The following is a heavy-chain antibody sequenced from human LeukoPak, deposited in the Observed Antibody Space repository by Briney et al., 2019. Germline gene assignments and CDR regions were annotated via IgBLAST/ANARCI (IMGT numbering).Heavy chain of an antibody. Sequence: PGGSLRLSCAASGITFNWSWMNWVRQAPGMGLEWVANMDPSGSQKRYVDSVKGRFTISKDNSGTSLYLDMYSLRDEDTAIYYCAIWTSGNFWGQGTLVTVSS. D-gene: IGHD1-1*01. CDR3: AIWTSGNF. CDR2: MDPSGSQK. CDR1: GITFNWSW. V-gene: IGHV3-7*01. J-gene: IGHJ4*02.